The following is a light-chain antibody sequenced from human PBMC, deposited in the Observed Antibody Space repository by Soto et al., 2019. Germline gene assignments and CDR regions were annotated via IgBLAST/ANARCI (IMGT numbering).Light chain of an antibody. Sequence: EIVMTQSPATLSVSPGERATLSCRASQSVSSNLAWYQQKPGQAPRLLIYGASTRATGIPARFSGGGSGREFTLTISSLQSEDFAVYYCQQYNNWPPYTFGQGTKLEIK. J-gene: IGKJ2*01. V-gene: IGKV3-15*01. CDR1: QSVSSN. CDR2: GAS. CDR3: QQYNNWPPYT.